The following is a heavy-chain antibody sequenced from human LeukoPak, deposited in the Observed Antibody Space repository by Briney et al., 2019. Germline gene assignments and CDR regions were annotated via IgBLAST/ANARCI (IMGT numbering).Heavy chain of an antibody. CDR3: VRAPGGHYFDY. J-gene: IGHJ4*02. CDR2: INSDGSST. V-gene: IGHV3-74*01. D-gene: IGHD2-8*02. CDR1: GFTFSSYW. Sequence: PGGSLRLSCAASGFTFSSYWMHWVRQAPGKGLVWVSRINSDGSSTSYADSVKGRFTISRDNAKNTLYLQMNSLRAEDTAVYYCVRAPGGHYFDYWGQGTQVTVSS.